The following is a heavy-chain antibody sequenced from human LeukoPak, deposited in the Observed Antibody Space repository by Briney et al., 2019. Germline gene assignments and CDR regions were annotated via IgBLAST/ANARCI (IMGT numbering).Heavy chain of an antibody. CDR2: MNPNSGNT. J-gene: IGHJ6*03. Sequence: ASVKVSCKASGYTFTSYDINWVRQATGQGLEWMGWMNPNSGNTGYAQKFQGRVTITRNTSISTAYMELSSLRSEDTAVYYCARGSPAAGTYYYYYYYMDVWGKGTTVTVSS. CDR3: ARGSPAAGTYYYYYYYMDV. D-gene: IGHD6-13*01. V-gene: IGHV1-8*03. CDR1: GYTFTSYD.